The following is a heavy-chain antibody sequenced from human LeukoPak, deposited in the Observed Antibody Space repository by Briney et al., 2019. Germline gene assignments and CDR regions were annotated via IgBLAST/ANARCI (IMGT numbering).Heavy chain of an antibody. V-gene: IGHV1-8*01. Sequence: ASAKVSCKASGYTFTSYDINWVRQATGQGLEWMGWMNPNSGNTGYAQKFQGRVTMTRNTSISTAYMELSSLRSEDTAVYYCARGYGDFLSYYYYGMDVWGQGTTVTVSS. D-gene: IGHD4-17*01. J-gene: IGHJ6*02. CDR1: GYTFTSYD. CDR2: MNPNSGNT. CDR3: ARGYGDFLSYYYYGMDV.